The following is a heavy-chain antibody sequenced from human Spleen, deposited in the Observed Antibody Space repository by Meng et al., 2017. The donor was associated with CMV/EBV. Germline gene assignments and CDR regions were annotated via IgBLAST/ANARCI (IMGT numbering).Heavy chain of an antibody. CDR3: ARALVGAFDP. CDR2: ISGSGDST. J-gene: IGHJ5*02. Sequence: GESLKISCAASGFTFSNYAMTWVRQAPGKGLEWVSSISGSGDSTYYADSVKGRLTISRDNSKNTLYLQMNSLRAEDTAVYYCARALVGAFDPWGQGTTVTSPQ. V-gene: IGHV3-23*01. D-gene: IGHD1-26*01. CDR1: GFTFSNYA.